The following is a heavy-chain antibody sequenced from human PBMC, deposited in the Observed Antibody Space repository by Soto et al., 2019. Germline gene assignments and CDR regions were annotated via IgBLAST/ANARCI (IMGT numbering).Heavy chain of an antibody. CDR2: IYYTGKT. D-gene: IGHD2-21*01. CDR1: GGSISSSNYY. J-gene: IGHJ4*02. CDR3: ARQRYGDCFGY. Sequence: QLQLQESGPGLVKPSETLSLTCSVSGGSISSSNYYWGWIRQPPGKGLEWIGNIYYTGKTYYTPSLKSRVTISVDTSNNQFSLKVSSVTAADTAAYYCARQRYGDCFGYWGQGTLVDVSS. V-gene: IGHV4-39*01.